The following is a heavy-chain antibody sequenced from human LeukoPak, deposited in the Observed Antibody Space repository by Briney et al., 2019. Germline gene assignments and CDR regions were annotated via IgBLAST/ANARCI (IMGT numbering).Heavy chain of an antibody. CDR1: GFTVSSTY. CDR3: ARDTGLYYFDC. D-gene: IGHD3-10*01. V-gene: IGHV3-66*01. CDR2: IYSGGTT. J-gene: IGHJ4*02. Sequence: GGSLRLFCAASGFTVSSTYMSWVRQAPGKGLEWVSVIYSGGTTYYADSVKGRFTISRDNSKNTLYLQMNSLRAEDTAVYYCARDTGLYYFDCWGQGTLVTVSS.